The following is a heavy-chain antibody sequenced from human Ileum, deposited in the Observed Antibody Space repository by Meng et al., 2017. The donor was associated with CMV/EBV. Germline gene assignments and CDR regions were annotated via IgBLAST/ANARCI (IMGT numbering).Heavy chain of an antibody. CDR2: IYTSGST. V-gene: IGHV4-61*09. D-gene: IGHD2-21*02. CDR3: ARAPSYYGSDCYSY. CDR1: GDSITSGSRL. J-gene: IGHJ4*02. Sequence: QVLLQEPGPGVAKPSQTLSLPCTCVGDSITSGSRLWSCNRQPAGKGREWIGHIYTSGSTTYNPSLRSRVTISIDTSKNPFSMKLSSVTAAATAVYYCARAPSYYGSDCYSYWGQGILVTVSS.